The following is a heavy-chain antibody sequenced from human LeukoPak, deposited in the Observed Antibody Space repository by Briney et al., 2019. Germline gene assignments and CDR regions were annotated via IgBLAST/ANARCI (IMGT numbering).Heavy chain of an antibody. J-gene: IGHJ5*02. V-gene: IGHV3-11*01. Sequence: GGFLRLSCAASGFTFSDYYMSWIRQAPGKGLEWVSYISSSGRTIYYADSVKGRFTISRDNAKNSLYLQMNSLRAEDTAVYYCAREVGYYDSSGQEANWFDPWGQGTLVTVSS. CDR1: GFTFSDYY. D-gene: IGHD3-22*01. CDR3: AREVGYYDSSGQEANWFDP. CDR2: ISSSGRTI.